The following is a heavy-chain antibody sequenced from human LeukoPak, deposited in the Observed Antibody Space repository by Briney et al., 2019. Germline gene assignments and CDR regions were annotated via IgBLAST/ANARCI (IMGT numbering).Heavy chain of an antibody. Sequence: ASVKVSCKASGYTFTSYGISWVRQAPGQGLEWMGWISAYNGNTNYAQKLQGRVTMTTDTSTSTAYMELRSLRSEDTAVYYCAREGGDRPMVKFDYWGQGTLVTVSS. D-gene: IGHD5-18*01. CDR2: ISAYNGNT. CDR1: GYTFTSYG. J-gene: IGHJ4*02. V-gene: IGHV1-18*01. CDR3: AREGGDRPMVKFDY.